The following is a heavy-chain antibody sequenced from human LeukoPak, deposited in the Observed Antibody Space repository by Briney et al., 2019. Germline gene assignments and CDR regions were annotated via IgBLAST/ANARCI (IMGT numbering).Heavy chain of an antibody. J-gene: IGHJ4*02. CDR3: ARGRSRVAVAGTSLTDFDY. D-gene: IGHD6-19*01. CDR2: INPSGGST. CDR1: GYTFTSYY. Sequence: SVTVSCKASGYTFTSYYMHWVRQAPGQGLEWMGIINPSGGSTSYAQKFQGRVTMTRDTSTSTVYMELSSLRSEDTAVYYCARGRSRVAVAGTSLTDFDYWGQGTLVTVSS. V-gene: IGHV1-46*01.